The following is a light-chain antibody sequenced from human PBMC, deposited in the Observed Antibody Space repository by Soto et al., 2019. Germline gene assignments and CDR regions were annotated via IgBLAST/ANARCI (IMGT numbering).Light chain of an antibody. CDR2: DAS. CDR3: QHYDSYSWT. J-gene: IGKJ1*01. Sequence: DIQMAQSPSTVSAAVVDTVTITCLASHSISTRLAWYQQKAGTAPKVLIYDASRLESGVPSRISGSGSGTEFTLTISRLQPDDFASYYCQHYDSYSWTFGQGTKVDI. CDR1: HSISTR. V-gene: IGKV1-5*01.